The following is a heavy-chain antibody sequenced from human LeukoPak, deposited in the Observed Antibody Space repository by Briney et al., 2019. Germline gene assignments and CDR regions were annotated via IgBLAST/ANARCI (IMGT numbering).Heavy chain of an antibody. CDR2: IYYSGST. CDR3: ARADYLHDAFDI. Sequence: SETLSLTCTVSGGSISSYYWSWIRQPPGKGLEWIGYIYYSGSTNYNPSLKSRVTISVDTSKNQFSPKLSSVTAADTAVYYCARADYLHDAFDIWGQGTMVTVSS. V-gene: IGHV4-59*01. CDR1: GGSISSYY. D-gene: IGHD4/OR15-4a*01. J-gene: IGHJ3*02.